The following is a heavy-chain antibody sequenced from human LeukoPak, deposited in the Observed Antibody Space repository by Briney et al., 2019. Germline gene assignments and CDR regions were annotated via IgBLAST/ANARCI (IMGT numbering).Heavy chain of an antibody. V-gene: IGHV5-51*01. CDR2: IYPDDSDT. CDR1: GYRVNAYW. D-gene: IGHD3-22*01. J-gene: IGHJ3*01. CDR3: ARPNITSYYDSRGYVDV. Sequence: GESLKISCKGSGYRVNAYWIAWVRQMPGKGLEWMGIIYPDDSDTRYSPSFQGQVTISADKSVRTAYLQWSSLKASDTAMYYCARPNITSYYDSRGYVDVWGQGTMVTVSS.